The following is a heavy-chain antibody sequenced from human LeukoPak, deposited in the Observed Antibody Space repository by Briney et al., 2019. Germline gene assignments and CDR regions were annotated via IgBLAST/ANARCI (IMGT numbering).Heavy chain of an antibody. CDR1: GGSISSYY. CDR2: IYYSGST. V-gene: IGHV4-59*01. D-gene: IGHD6-13*01. J-gene: IGHJ4*02. Sequence: SETLSLTCTVSGGSISSYYWSWIRQPPGKGLEWIGYIYYSGSTNYNRSLKSRVTISVDTSKNQFSLKLSSVTAADTAVYYCVRVEAAAAPKIDYWGQGTLVTVSS. CDR3: VRVEAAAAPKIDY.